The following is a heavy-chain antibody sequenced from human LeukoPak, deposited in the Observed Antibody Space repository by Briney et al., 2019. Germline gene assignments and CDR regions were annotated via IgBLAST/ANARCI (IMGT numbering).Heavy chain of an antibody. CDR1: GFTFSSYA. Sequence: GGSLRLSCAASGFTFSSYAMSWVRQAPGKGLEWVSAISGSGGSTYYADSVKGRFTISRDNSKNTLYLQMNSLRAEDTAVYYCAKDQDIVVVVAANWFDPWGQGTLVTVSS. CDR2: ISGSGGST. J-gene: IGHJ5*02. V-gene: IGHV3-23*01. D-gene: IGHD2-15*01. CDR3: AKDQDIVVVVAANWFDP.